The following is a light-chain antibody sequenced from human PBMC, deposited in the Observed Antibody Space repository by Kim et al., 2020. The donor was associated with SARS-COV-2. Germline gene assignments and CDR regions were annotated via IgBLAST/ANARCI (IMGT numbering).Light chain of an antibody. V-gene: IGKV3-15*01. CDR3: QQYNNWPPVR. CDR1: QSVSSN. Sequence: EIVMTQSPATLSVSPGERATLSCRASQSVSSNLAWYQQKPGQAPRLLIYGASTRAIGIPARFSGSGSGTEFTLTISSLQSEDFAVYYCQQYNNWPPVRFGQGTKVDIK. CDR2: GAS. J-gene: IGKJ1*01.